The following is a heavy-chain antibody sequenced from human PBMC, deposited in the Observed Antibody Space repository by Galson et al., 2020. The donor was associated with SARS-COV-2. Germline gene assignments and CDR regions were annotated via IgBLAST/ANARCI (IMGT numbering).Heavy chain of an antibody. D-gene: IGHD4-4*01. J-gene: IGHJ4*02. CDR3: ARDSQGGNDYNYLLF. V-gene: IGHV1-46*01. CDR1: GYTFTSYY. CDR2: INHSGGGT. Sequence: ASVQVSCKASGYTFTSYYIHWVRPAPGQGLEWMGLINHSGGGTTYPHKFQGRATMTRDTTTSIVNMELRRLRSEDTAVYYCARDSQGGNDYNYLLFWGQGTLVAVSS.